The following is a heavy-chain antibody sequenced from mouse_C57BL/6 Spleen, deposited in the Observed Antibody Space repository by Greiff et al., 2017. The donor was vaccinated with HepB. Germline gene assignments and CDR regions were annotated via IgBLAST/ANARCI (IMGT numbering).Heavy chain of an antibody. CDR1: GYTFTDYY. CDR2: ISPNNGGT. CDR3: ARGIYYYGSEGGYFDV. Sequence: VQLQQSGPELVKPGASVKISCKASGYTFTDYYMNWVQQSHGKSLEWIGDISPNNGGTSYNQKFKGKATLTVDKSSSTAYMELRSLTSEDSAVYYCARGIYYYGSEGGYFDVWGAGTTVTVSS. V-gene: IGHV1-26*01. J-gene: IGHJ1*01. D-gene: IGHD1-1*01.